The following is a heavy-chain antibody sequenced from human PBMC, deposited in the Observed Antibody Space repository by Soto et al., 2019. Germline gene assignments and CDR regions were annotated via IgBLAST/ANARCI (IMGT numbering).Heavy chain of an antibody. D-gene: IGHD3-3*01. J-gene: IGHJ6*02. CDR3: ARERGITIFGVASYYYYGMDV. Sequence: GGSLRLSWTAAGVPFSIYGRHLIRQAPGKGLEWVAVIWYDGSNKYYADSVKGRFTISRDNSKNTLYLQMNSLRAEDTAVYYCARERGITIFGVASYYYYGMDVWGQGTTVTVSS. CDR2: IWYDGSNK. V-gene: IGHV3-33*01. CDR1: GVPFSIYG.